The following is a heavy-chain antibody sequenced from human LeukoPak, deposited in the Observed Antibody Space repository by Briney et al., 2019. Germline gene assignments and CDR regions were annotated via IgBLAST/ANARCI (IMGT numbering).Heavy chain of an antibody. CDR1: GFTFSNYG. V-gene: IGHV3-30*18. CDR2: ISYDGSNK. J-gene: IGHJ4*02. Sequence: PGGSLRLSCAASGFTFSNYGMHWVRQAPGKGLEWVAVISYDGSNKYYADSVKGRFTISRDNSKNTLSLQMNSLRAEDTAVYYCANKYCSGGSCYVDYWGQGTLVTVSS. D-gene: IGHD2-15*01. CDR3: ANKYCSGGSCYVDY.